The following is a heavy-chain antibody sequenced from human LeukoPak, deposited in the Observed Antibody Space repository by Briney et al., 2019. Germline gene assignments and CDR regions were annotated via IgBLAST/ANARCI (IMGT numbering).Heavy chain of an antibody. V-gene: IGHV3-7*03. Sequence: GGSLRLSCAATGFTFSRYWMSWVRQAPGKRLEWVANIKQDGGEIYYVDSVKGRFTISRDNAKNSLYLQMNSLRAEDTAVYYCARGSVDSLNWFDPWGQGTLVTVSS. J-gene: IGHJ5*02. CDR2: IKQDGGEI. D-gene: IGHD5-12*01. CDR1: GFTFSRYW. CDR3: ARGSVDSLNWFDP.